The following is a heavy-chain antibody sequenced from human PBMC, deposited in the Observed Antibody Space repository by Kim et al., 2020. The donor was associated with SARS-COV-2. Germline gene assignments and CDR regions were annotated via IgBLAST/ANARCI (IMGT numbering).Heavy chain of an antibody. CDR2: IYPGDSDT. CDR1: GYSFTSYW. D-gene: IGHD6-19*01. Sequence: GESLKISCKGSGYSFTSYWIGWVRQMPGKGLEWMGIIYPGDSDTRYSPSFQGQVTISADKSISTAYLQWSSLKASDTAMYYCAKTVSSGWGYDAFDIWGQGTMVTVSA. J-gene: IGHJ3*02. V-gene: IGHV5-51*01. CDR3: AKTVSSGWGYDAFDI.